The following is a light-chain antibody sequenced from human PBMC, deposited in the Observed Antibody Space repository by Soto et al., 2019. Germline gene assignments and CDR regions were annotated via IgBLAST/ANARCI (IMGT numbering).Light chain of an antibody. Sequence: IQMTQSPSTLSASVGDRVTISCRASQSLSSCLAWYQQKPGKAPNLLIYKSSTLESGVPSRFSGSGSGTEFTLTISSLQPDDFATYYCQQYNSYPYTFGQGTKVDIK. J-gene: IGKJ2*01. CDR3: QQYNSYPYT. CDR2: KSS. V-gene: IGKV1-5*03. CDR1: QSLSSC.